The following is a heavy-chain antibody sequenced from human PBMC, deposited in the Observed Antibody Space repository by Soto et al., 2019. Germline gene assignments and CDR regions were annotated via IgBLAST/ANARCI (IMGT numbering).Heavy chain of an antibody. CDR2: IYDGGTT. J-gene: IGHJ4*02. V-gene: IGHV4-30-4*01. CDR3: ARGPSGDKVDY. CDR1: GGSISSAAYC. Sequence: SETLSLTCTVSGGSISSAAYCWSWIRQSPDKGLEWIGHIYDGGTTYSSPSLKGRATISADTSETQFSLKLNSVSAADTAVYYCARGPSGDKVDYWGQGIQVTV. D-gene: IGHD7-27*01.